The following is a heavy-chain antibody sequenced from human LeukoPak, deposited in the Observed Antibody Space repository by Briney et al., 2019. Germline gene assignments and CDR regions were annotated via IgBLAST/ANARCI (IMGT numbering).Heavy chain of an antibody. J-gene: IGHJ4*02. Sequence: SETLSLTCTVSGGSISSYYWSWIRQPPGKGLEWIGYIYYSGSTNYNPSLKCRVTISVDTSKNQFSLKLSSVTAADTAVYYCARDRGSEYYFDYWGQGTLVTVSS. D-gene: IGHD3-10*01. CDR2: IYYSGST. CDR3: ARDRGSEYYFDY. CDR1: GGSISSYY. V-gene: IGHV4-59*01.